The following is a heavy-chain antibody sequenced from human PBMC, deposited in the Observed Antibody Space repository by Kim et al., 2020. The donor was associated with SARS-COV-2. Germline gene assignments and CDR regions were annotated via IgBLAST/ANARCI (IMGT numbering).Heavy chain of an antibody. CDR2: LIPVFGIA. D-gene: IGHD2-21*01. J-gene: IGHJ5*01. CDR1: GDTFNNYT. Sequence: SVKVSCKASGDTFNNYTISWIRQAPGQGLDWMGTLIPVFGIADYAQKFQGRVTITADESASTAYMEVTSLRSEDAAMYYCARAVSLMTVIRGADGFDFW. CDR3: ARAVSLMTVIRGADGFDF. V-gene: IGHV1-69*13.